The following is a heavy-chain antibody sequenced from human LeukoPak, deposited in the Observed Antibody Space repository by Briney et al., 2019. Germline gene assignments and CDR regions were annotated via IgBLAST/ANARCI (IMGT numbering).Heavy chain of an antibody. V-gene: IGHV3-74*01. J-gene: IGHJ4*02. CDR3: ARVSSGEQWLAFDY. Sequence: GGSLRLSCAASGFTFSNYWMHWVRQVPGKGLVWVSRIKDDGSMTDYADSVKGRFTISRGNDKNTLYLRMDSLRAEDTAVYYCARVSSGEQWLAFDYWGQGTLVTVFS. D-gene: IGHD6-19*01. CDR1: GFTFSNYW. CDR2: IKDDGSMT.